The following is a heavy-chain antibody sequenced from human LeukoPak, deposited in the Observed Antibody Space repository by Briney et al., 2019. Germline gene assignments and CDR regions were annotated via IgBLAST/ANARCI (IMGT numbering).Heavy chain of an antibody. CDR3: ARDTGEAFAP. J-gene: IGHJ5*02. CDR1: GGSLSSGDYY. CDR2: IYYSGST. Sequence: SQTLSLTCTVSGGSLSSGDYYWSWIRQPPGKGLEWIGYIYYSGSTYYNPSLKSRVTISVDTSKNQFSLKLSSVTAAHTAVYYCARDTGEAFAPWGEGTPATASS. D-gene: IGHD1-14*01. V-gene: IGHV4-30-4*01.